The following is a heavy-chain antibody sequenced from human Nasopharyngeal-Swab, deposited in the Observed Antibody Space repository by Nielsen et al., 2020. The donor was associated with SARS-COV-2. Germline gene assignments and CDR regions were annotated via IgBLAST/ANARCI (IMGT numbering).Heavy chain of an antibody. D-gene: IGHD3-16*01. CDR1: GFTFTSSA. J-gene: IGHJ3*02. V-gene: IGHV1-3*01. CDR3: ARWTMGLRAFDI. CDR2: INAGNGNT. Sequence: ASVKVSCKASGFTFTSSAMHWVRQAPGQRLEWMGWINAGNGNTKYSQKFQGRVTITRDTSASTAYMELSSLRSEDTAVYYCARWTMGLRAFDIWGQGTMVTVSS.